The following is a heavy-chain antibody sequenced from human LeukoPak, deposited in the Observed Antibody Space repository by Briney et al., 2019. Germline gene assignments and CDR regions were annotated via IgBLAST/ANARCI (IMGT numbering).Heavy chain of an antibody. D-gene: IGHD3-3*01. CDR2: INSNGGST. CDR1: GFTFSSYA. Sequence: PGGSLRLSCSASGFTFSSYAMHWVRQAPGKGLEYVSTINSNGGSTYYADSVKGRFTISRDNAKNTLYLQMNSLRAEDTAVYYCARVGYYDFWSGYSFYYYYGMDVWGQGTTVTVSS. V-gene: IGHV3-64*04. J-gene: IGHJ6*02. CDR3: ARVGYYDFWSGYSFYYYYGMDV.